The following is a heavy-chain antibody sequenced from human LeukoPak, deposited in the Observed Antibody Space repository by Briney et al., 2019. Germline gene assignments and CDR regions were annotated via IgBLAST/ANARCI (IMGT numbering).Heavy chain of an antibody. J-gene: IGHJ4*02. CDR1: GFTLSGST. CDR3: AKDRGIVVVPTLFDY. D-gene: IGHD2-2*01. CDR2: ISGSGGTT. Sequence: PGWSLRLSCAASGFTLSGSTMSWVRPAPGKGLKWVSGISGSGGTTRHADSVKGRFTISRDNSKNTLYLQMNSLRAEDTAVYYCAKDRGIVVVPTLFDYWGQGTLVTVSS. V-gene: IGHV3-23*01.